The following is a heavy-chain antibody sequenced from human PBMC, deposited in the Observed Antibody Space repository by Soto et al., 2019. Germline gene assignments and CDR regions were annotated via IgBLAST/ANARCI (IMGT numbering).Heavy chain of an antibody. CDR1: GYTLNTYG. V-gene: IGHV1-18*01. CDR3: ARGTYFDY. J-gene: IGHJ4*02. Sequence: QVQLVQSGAEVKKPGASVKVSCKASGYTLNTYGITWVRQAPGQGLEWMGWISANNDHTNYPQKLQGRDTMTTTTPTGTAYMELRSLTSDDTAVYYCARGTYFDYWGQGTLVTVSS. CDR2: ISANNDHT.